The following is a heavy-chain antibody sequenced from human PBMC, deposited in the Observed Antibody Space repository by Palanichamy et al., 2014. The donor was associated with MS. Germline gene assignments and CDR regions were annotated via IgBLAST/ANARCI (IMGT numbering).Heavy chain of an antibody. CDR3: ARDGWGYEGFDF. CDR1: GGSISSGTYY. D-gene: IGHD5-12*01. CDR2: IYSSGST. V-gene: IGHV4-61*02. J-gene: IGHJ4*02. Sequence: QMQLQESGPGLVKPSQTLSLTCTVSGGSISSGTYYWSWIRQPAGKGLEWIGRIYSSGSTNYNPSLKSRVTISVDTSKSQFSLKVNSVTAADTAVYYCARDGWGYEGFDFWGQGTLVTVSS.